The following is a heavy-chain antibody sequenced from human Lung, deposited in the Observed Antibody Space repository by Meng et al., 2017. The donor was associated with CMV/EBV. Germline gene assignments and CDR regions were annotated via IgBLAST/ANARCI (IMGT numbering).Heavy chain of an antibody. CDR2: IYYTGST. V-gene: IGHV4-59*01. J-gene: IGHJ6*02. D-gene: IGHD5-12*01. Sequence: SETXSLXCAVSGGSISGYYWSWIRQPPGKGLEWIGYIYYTGSTNYNPSLKSRVIISLDTSKNQFSLKLRSVTAADTAVYYCARATGGNGLVAYYYYGLDVWXQGTTVTVSS. CDR3: ARATGGNGLVAYYYYGLDV. CDR1: GGSISGYY.